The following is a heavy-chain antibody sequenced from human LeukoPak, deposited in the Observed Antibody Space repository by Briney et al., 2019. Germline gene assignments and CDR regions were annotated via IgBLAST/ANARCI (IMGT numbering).Heavy chain of an antibody. CDR3: ARDGTAAGLYFDL. Sequence: GGSLRLSCAVSGFTFSNYWMTWVRQAPGKGLEWVASIGQDGGEKSYVDSVKGRFTISRDNTKNSLYLQMSSLRAEDTAVYYCARDGTAAGLYFDLWGQGTLVTVSS. V-gene: IGHV3-7*01. J-gene: IGHJ4*01. CDR1: GFTFSNYW. D-gene: IGHD6-13*01. CDR2: IGQDGGEK.